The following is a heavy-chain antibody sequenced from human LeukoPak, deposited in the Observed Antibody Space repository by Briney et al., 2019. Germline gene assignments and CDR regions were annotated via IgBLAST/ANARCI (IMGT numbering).Heavy chain of an antibody. Sequence: GGSLRLSCAASGFTFSNYWMTWVRQAPGKGLEWVAHISQGGSKEYYMDSVKARFTISRDNAKNSLSLQMNSLRAEDTAVYYCVRDGGVSGYDLLDYWGQGTLVTVSS. V-gene: IGHV3-7*01. J-gene: IGHJ4*02. CDR2: ISQGGSKE. D-gene: IGHD5-12*01. CDR3: VRDGGVSGYDLLDY. CDR1: GFTFSNYW.